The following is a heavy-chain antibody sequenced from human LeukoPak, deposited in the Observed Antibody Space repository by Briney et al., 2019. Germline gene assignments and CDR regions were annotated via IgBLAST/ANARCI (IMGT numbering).Heavy chain of an antibody. J-gene: IGHJ4*02. CDR3: ARALNENSYAFDS. V-gene: IGHV4-30-4*01. D-gene: IGHD5-18*01. Sequence: RSSETLSLTCTVSGGSISSGEYYWSWVRQPPGKGLEWIGYFSYTGSTYYNPSLKSRVSISVDTSKNQFSLKLMSVAAADTAVYHCARALNENSYAFDSWGQGTLVTVCS. CDR2: FSYTGST. CDR1: GGSISSGEYY.